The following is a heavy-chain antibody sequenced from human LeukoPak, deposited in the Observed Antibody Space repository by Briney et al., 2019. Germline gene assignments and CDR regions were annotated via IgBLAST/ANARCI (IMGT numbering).Heavy chain of an antibody. CDR2: IYRSGST. CDR3: ARTGDGDSYIGAFDI. CDR1: GLTLSSNY. D-gene: IGHD4-17*01. V-gene: IGHV3-53*01. J-gene: IGHJ3*02. Sequence: PGGSLRLSCAASGLTLSSNYMSWVRQAPGKGLEWGSVIYRSGSTYYADSVKGRLTISRDDSKNTLYLQMNSLRAEDTAVYYCARTGDGDSYIGAFDIWGQGTMVTVSS.